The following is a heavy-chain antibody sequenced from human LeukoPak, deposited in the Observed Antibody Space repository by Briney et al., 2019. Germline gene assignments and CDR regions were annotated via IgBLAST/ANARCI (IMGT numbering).Heavy chain of an antibody. J-gene: IGHJ3*01. CDR1: GGSISTYY. V-gene: IGHV4-59*01. CDR3: ARDLGTSGSDAYDT. D-gene: IGHD5-12*01. CDR2: TQYSWST. Sequence: EASETLSLTCTVSGGSISTYYWSWIRQPPGKRLEWIGYTQYSWSTNYNPSLKSRVTISVDTSKNQFSLKFNSVNAAETAMYYCARDLGTSGSDAYDTWGQGTMVTVSS.